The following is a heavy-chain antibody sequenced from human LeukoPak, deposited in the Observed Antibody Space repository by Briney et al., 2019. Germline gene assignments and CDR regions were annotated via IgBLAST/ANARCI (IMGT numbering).Heavy chain of an antibody. D-gene: IGHD5-24*01. J-gene: IGHJ6*03. Sequence: SETLSLTCAVSGGSLSSNSSYWGWLRQPPGKGLEWIGSIYYSGSTYYSPSLKSRVTISVDTSKNQFSLRLRSVTAADAATVYGATPRRDGYNIPPRREYYYMDVWGKGTTVTVSS. CDR2: IYYSGST. V-gene: IGHV4-39*01. CDR1: GGSLSSNSSY. CDR3: ATPRRDGYNIPPRREYYYMDV.